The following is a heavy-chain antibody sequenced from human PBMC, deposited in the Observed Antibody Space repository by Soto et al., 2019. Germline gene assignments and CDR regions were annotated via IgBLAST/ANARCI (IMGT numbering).Heavy chain of an antibody. CDR1: GFTFSSYA. V-gene: IGHV3-23*01. CDR3: AKDTDSSGWYGGYFDY. D-gene: IGHD6-19*01. Sequence: GGSLRLSCAASGFTFSSYAMSWVRQAPGKGLEWVSAIRGSGGSTYYADSVKGRFTISRDNSKNTLYLQMNSLRAEDTAVYYCAKDTDSSGWYGGYFDYWGQGTLVTVSS. J-gene: IGHJ4*02. CDR2: IRGSGGST.